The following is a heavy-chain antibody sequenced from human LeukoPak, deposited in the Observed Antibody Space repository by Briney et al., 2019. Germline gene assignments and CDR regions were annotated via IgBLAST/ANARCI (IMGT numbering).Heavy chain of an antibody. CDR2: IIPIFGTA. D-gene: IGHD3-9*01. CDR1: GGTFSSYA. Sequence: ASVKVSCKASGGTFSSYATSWVRQAPGQGLEWMGGIIPIFGTANYAQKFQGRVTITADESTSTAYMELSSLRSEDTAVYYCAGGAYYDILTGYFDYWGQGTLVTVSS. V-gene: IGHV1-69*13. J-gene: IGHJ4*02. CDR3: AGGAYYDILTGYFDY.